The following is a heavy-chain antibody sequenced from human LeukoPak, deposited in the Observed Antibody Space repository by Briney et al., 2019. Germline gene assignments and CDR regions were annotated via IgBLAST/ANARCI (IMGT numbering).Heavy chain of an antibody. CDR1: GYTFTGYF. CDR3: ARAQSLTAPASTFANS. Sequence: GASVKVSCKASGYTFTGYFLHWVRRAPGQGFEWMGWMNPNSGGTYYTQRFQGRVTMTRDTSISTAYMELSSLRSDDSAVYYCARAQSLTAPASTFANSWGQGTLVTVSS. D-gene: IGHD6-13*01. CDR2: MNPNSGGT. V-gene: IGHV1-2*02. J-gene: IGHJ4*02.